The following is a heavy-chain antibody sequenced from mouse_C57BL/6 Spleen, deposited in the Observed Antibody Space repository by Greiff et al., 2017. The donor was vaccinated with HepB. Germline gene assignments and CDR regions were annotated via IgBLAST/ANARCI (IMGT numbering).Heavy chain of an antibody. J-gene: IGHJ2*01. CDR2: IDPSDSYT. Sequence: QVQLQQPGAELVKPGASVKLSCKASGYTFTSYWMQWVKQRPGQGLEWIGEIDPSDSYTNYNQKFKGKATLTVDTSSSTAYMQLSSLTSEDSAVYYCAPYYGSSYYFDYWGQGTTLTVSS. V-gene: IGHV1-50*01. CDR1: GYTFTSYW. D-gene: IGHD1-1*01. CDR3: APYYGSSYYFDY.